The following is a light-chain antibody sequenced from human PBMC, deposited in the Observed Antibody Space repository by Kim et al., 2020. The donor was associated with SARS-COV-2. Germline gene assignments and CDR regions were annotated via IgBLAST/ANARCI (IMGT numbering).Light chain of an antibody. J-gene: IGLJ3*02. CDR3: QAWDSSTAV. CDR2: QDS. Sequence: ESTGQTASITCSGDKLGDKYACWYQQKPGQSPVLVIYQDSKRPSGIPERFSGSNSGNTATLTISGTQAMDEADYYCQAWDSSTAVFGGGTKVTVL. V-gene: IGLV3-1*01. CDR1: KLGDKY.